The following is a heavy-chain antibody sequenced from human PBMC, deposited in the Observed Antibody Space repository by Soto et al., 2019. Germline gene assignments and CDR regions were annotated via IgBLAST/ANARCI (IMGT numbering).Heavy chain of an antibody. CDR2: ISYDGSNQ. V-gene: IGHV3-30*18. D-gene: IGHD3-10*01. CDR1: GFTFSSYG. Sequence: QVQLVESGGGVVQPGRSLRLSCAASGFTFSSYGMHWVRQAPGKGLEWVAVISYDGSNQYYADSVKGRFTISRDNSKNTLYLQMNSLRAEDTAVYYCAKELYPFGEEGWYYFDYWGQGTLVTVSS. J-gene: IGHJ4*02. CDR3: AKELYPFGEEGWYYFDY.